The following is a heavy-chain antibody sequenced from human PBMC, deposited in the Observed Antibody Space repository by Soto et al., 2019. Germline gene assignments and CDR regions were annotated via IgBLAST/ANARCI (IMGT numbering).Heavy chain of an antibody. CDR1: GDSIISSDFY. CDR3: ARHSLGIRKNNWFDP. J-gene: IGHJ5*02. V-gene: IGHV4-39*01. CDR2: IFYLGSS. Sequence: SETLSLTCTVSGDSIISSDFYWGWVRQPPGKGLEWIGSIFYLGSSYYNPSLKSRVTMSVATSKIPSSLRLRSVTAADTALYFCARHSLGIRKNNWFDPWGQGIMVTVSS.